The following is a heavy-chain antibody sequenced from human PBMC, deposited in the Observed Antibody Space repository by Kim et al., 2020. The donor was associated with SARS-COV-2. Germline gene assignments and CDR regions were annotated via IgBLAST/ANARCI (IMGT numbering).Heavy chain of an antibody. CDR3: ARTGTIDTFDY. D-gene: IGHD3-9*01. CDR1: GYTFTSYA. Sequence: ASVKVSCKASGYTFTSYAMHWVRQAPGQRLEWMGWINAGNGNTKYSQKFQGRVTISRDTSASTAYMGLSSLRSEDTAVYYCARTGTIDTFDYWGQGTLVTVSS. V-gene: IGHV1-3*01. CDR2: INAGNGNT. J-gene: IGHJ4*02.